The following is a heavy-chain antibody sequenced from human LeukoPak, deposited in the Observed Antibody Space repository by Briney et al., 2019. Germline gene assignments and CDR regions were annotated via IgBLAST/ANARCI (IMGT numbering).Heavy chain of an antibody. Sequence: ETLSLTCTVSGGSISSGGYYWSWVRQAPGKGLEWVSGISASGGSAYYADSVKGRFTISRDNSKNTLYLQMNSLRAEDTAVYYCAKGGPTGDLRSPGRDWWGQGALVTVSS. J-gene: IGHJ4*02. D-gene: IGHD7-27*01. CDR1: GGSISSGGYY. V-gene: IGHV3-23*01. CDR2: ISASGGSA. CDR3: AKGGPTGDLRSPGRDW.